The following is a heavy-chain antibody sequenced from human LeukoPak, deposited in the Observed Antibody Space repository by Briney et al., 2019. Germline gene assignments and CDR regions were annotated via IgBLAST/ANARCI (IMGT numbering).Heavy chain of an antibody. CDR1: GGSVSSSYY. Sequence: SETLSLTCTVSGGSVSSSYYWGWIRQPPGKGLEWIGSICSGGNTCYNPSLESRVTISVDSSRSHFFLQLTSATATDTAVYFCARDGPWKSDCWGRGTLVTVSS. D-gene: IGHD1-1*01. CDR3: ARDGPWKSDC. CDR2: ICSGGNT. V-gene: IGHV4-39*02. J-gene: IGHJ4*02.